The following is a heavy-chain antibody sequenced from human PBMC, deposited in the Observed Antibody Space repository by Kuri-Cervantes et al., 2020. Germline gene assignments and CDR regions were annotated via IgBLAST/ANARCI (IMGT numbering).Heavy chain of an antibody. CDR1: GYSISSGYY. J-gene: IGHJ4*02. CDR2: IKQDGSEK. Sequence: GGSLRLSCAVLGYSISSGYYWGWIRQPPGKGLEWVANIKQDGSEKYYVDSVKGRFTISRDNAKNSLYLQMNSLRAEDTAVYYCARAQWLDYWGQGTLVTVSS. V-gene: IGHV3-7*04. CDR3: ARAQWLDY. D-gene: IGHD6-19*01.